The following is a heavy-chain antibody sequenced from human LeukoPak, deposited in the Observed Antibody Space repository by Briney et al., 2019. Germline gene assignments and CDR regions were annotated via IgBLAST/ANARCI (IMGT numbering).Heavy chain of an antibody. CDR1: GFIFDDYA. CDR2: ISWNSGHV. Sequence: PGRSLRLSCAASGFIFDDYAMNWVRQAPGKGLEWVSGISWNSGHVGYADSVKGRFTISRDNAKNSLYLQMDSLRAEDTAVYYCARDGTDNFYYGMDVWGQGTTVTVSS. J-gene: IGHJ6*02. CDR3: ARDGTDNFYYGMDV. D-gene: IGHD1-1*01. V-gene: IGHV3-9*01.